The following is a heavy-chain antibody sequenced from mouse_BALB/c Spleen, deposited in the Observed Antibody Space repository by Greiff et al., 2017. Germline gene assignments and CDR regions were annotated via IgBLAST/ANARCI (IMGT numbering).Heavy chain of an antibody. V-gene: IGHV3-2*02. Sequence: EVQGVESGPGLVKPSQSLSLTCTVTGYSITSDYAWNWIRQFPGNKLEWMGYISYSGSTSYNPSLKSRISITRDTSKNQFFLQLNSVTTEDTATYYCARAYGYGSFDYWGQGTTLTVSS. CDR3: ARAYGYGSFDY. J-gene: IGHJ2*01. CDR2: ISYSGST. CDR1: GYSITSDYA. D-gene: IGHD1-2*01.